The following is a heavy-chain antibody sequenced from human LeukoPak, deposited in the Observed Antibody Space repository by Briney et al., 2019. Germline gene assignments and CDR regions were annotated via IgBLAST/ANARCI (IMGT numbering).Heavy chain of an antibody. CDR3: ARYVRRSSSSSNSFYYYMDV. Sequence: SETLSLTCTVSGGSISSYYWSWLRQPAGKGLEWVGRMYASGSTSYNPSLNSRVTMSVATSKTQFSLKLDSVKAGATAMYYCARYVRRSSSSSNSFYYYMDVGGKGTTVTVSS. J-gene: IGHJ6*03. CDR1: GGSISSYY. V-gene: IGHV4-4*07. CDR2: MYASGST. D-gene: IGHD6-6*01.